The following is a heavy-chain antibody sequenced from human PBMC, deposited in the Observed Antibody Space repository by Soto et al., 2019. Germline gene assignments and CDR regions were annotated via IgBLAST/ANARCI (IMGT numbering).Heavy chain of an antibody. J-gene: IGHJ6*02. CDR1: GFTFISYA. V-gene: IGHV3-30-3*01. CDR2: ISYDGSNK. Sequence: GGSLRLSCAASGFTFISYAMHWGRQAPGKGLEWVAVISYDGSNKYYADSVKGRFTISRDNSKNTLYLQMNSLRAEDTAVYYCARSYCSSTSCYIRYYYGMDVWGQGTTVTVSS. CDR3: ARSYCSSTSCYIRYYYGMDV. D-gene: IGHD2-2*02.